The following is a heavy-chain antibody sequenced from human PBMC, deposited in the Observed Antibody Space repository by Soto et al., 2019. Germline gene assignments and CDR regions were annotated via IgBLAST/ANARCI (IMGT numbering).Heavy chain of an antibody. CDR1: GYTFTSYA. V-gene: IGHV1-3*01. D-gene: IGHD6-6*01. J-gene: IGHJ6*03. CDR3: ARDRDVQPYYYYYMDG. CDR2: INAGNGNT. Sequence: ASVKVSCKASGYTFTSYAMHWVRQAPGQRLEWMGWINAGNGNTKYSQKFQGRVTITRDTSASTAYMELSSLRSEDTAVYYCARDRDVQPYYYYYMDGWGKGTTVTVSS.